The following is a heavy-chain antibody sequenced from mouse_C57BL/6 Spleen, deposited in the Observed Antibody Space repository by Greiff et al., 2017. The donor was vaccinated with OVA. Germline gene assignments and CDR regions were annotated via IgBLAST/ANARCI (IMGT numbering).Heavy chain of an antibody. D-gene: IGHD3-2*02. CDR1: GYTFTSYW. V-gene: IGHV1-69*01. CDR2: IDPSDSYT. CDR3: ARVLRLREDSYFDY. Sequence: QVQLQQPGAELVMPGASVKLSCKASGYTFTSYWMHWVKQRPGQGLEWIGEIDPSDSYTNYNQKFKGKSTLTVDKSSSTAYMQLSSLTSEDSAVYYCARVLRLREDSYFDYWGQGTTLTVSS. J-gene: IGHJ2*01.